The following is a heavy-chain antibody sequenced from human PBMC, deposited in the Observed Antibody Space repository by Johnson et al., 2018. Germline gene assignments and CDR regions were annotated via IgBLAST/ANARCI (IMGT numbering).Heavy chain of an antibody. Sequence: QVQLVESGGGVVQPGRSLRLSCAASGFTFSSYGMHWVRQAPGKGLEWVAVLSYDGSNKYYADSVKGRFIIARDNSKNTLCLQMNSLRAEDTAVYYCAKDGATNVLPSAFDIWGQGTMVTVSS. D-gene: IGHD3-10*01. CDR1: GFTFSSYG. CDR2: LSYDGSNK. J-gene: IGHJ3*02. V-gene: IGHV3-30*18. CDR3: AKDGATNVLPSAFDI.